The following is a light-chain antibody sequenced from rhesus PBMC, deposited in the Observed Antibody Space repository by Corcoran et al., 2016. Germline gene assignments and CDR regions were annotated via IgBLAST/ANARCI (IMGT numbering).Light chain of an antibody. J-gene: IGKJ4*01. CDR1: QDISND. CDR2: EAS. CDR3: QHYYSTPLT. V-gene: IGKV1-25*01. Sequence: DIQMTQSPSSLSASVGDRVTITCRASQDISNDLTWYQQKAGEILKLLIYEASSLQSGIPSRFSGSGSWTDFTLTIRSLQPEDFSTYYCQHYYSTPLTFGGGTKVEIK.